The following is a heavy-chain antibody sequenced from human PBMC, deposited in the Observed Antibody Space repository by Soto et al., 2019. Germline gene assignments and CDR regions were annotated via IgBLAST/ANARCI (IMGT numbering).Heavy chain of an antibody. V-gene: IGHV3-23*01. CDR3: ARDRVESGYPEYFQH. CDR2: ISGNGGST. D-gene: IGHD3-22*01. CDR1: GFPFGGCA. Sequence: GGSLRLSCGASGFPFGGCAVGWVRQAPGKGLEWVSGISGNGGSTYYADSVKGRFTISRDNSKNTLYLQMNSLRAEDTAVYYCARDRVESGYPEYFQHWGQGTLVTVSS. J-gene: IGHJ1*01.